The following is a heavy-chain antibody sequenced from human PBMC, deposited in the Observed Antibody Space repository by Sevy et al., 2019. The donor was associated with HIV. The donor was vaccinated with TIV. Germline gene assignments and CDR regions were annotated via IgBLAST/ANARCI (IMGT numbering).Heavy chain of an antibody. CDR3: ARDTPIAHEGDGSGYYCH. D-gene: IGHD3-22*01. V-gene: IGHV4-34*01. Sequence: SETLSLTCAVYGGSFSGYYWSWIRQPPGKGLEWIGQINYAGSTNYNPTLKSRLSILVDTSKNQFSLRLTSVTAADTAVYYCARDTPIAHEGDGSGYYCHWSEGTLVTVSS. J-gene: IGHJ4*02. CDR2: INYAGST. CDR1: GGSFSGYY.